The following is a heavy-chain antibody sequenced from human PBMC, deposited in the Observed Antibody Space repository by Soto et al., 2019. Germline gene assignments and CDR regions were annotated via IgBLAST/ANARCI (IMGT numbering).Heavy chain of an antibody. CDR1: GYTLTEYY. D-gene: IGHD3-16*01. CDR3: ARDPIGGGAPYYFDY. J-gene: IGHJ4*02. Sequence: ASVKVSCKASGYTLTEYYLYWVRQATGQGPEWLGGINPRTGDTNQAQKFQGRVTMTRDMSLTTAYMELHRLTSDDTAVYYCARDPIGGGAPYYFDYWGQGSLVTVSS. V-gene: IGHV1-2*02. CDR2: INPRTGDT.